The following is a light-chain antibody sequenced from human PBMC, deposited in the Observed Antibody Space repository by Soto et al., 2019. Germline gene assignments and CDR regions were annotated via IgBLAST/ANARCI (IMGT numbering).Light chain of an antibody. CDR2: DAS. J-gene: IGKJ4*01. Sequence: DIQMTQSPSTLSASVGDRVTMTCRASQSISSRLAWYQQKPGKAPKLLIYDASSLESGVPSRFSGRRSGTEFTLTISSLQPDDFGTYYCQQYESYSPLTFGGGTKVDI. CDR3: QQYESYSPLT. V-gene: IGKV1-5*01. CDR1: QSISSR.